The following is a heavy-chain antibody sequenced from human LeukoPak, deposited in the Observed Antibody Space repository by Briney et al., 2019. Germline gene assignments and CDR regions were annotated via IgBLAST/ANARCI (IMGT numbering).Heavy chain of an antibody. CDR1: GFTFSSYS. CDR3: AVRGYYYDSSGYYPTPYYFDY. D-gene: IGHD3-22*01. Sequence: PGGSLRLSCAASGFTFSSYSMNWVRQAPGKGLEWVSSISSSSSYIYYADSVKGRFTISRDNAKNSLYLQMNSLRAEDTAVYYCAVRGYYYDSSGYYPTPYYFDYWGQGTLVTVSS. J-gene: IGHJ4*02. CDR2: ISSSSSYI. V-gene: IGHV3-21*01.